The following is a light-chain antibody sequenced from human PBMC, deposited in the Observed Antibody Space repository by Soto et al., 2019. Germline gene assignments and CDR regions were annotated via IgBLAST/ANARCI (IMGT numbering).Light chain of an antibody. V-gene: IGKV1-12*01. J-gene: IGKJ5*01. CDR3: QQADTFPIT. CDR1: QGISNW. Sequence: DIQMTQSPSSVSASVGDRVTITCRASQGISNWLAWYQQKPGKAPKLLIYAASSLQSGVPSRFSGSGFGTDFTLTISSLQPEDSAIYYCQQADTFPITFGQGTRLEIK. CDR2: AAS.